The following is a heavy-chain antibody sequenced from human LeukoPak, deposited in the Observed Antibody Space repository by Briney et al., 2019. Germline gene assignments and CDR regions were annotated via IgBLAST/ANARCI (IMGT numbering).Heavy chain of an antibody. J-gene: IGHJ4*02. D-gene: IGHD2-2*01. CDR1: GFTFSNYG. CDR2: ISYDGIMAFISFDGSNR. V-gene: IGHV3-30*18. Sequence: GGSLRLSCAASGFTFSNYGMHWVRQAPGKGLEWVAFISYDGIMAFISFDGSNRHYVDSAKGRFTISRDNSRNTLFLQMNSLSPDDTAVYYCAKEGTAQISTWYDNWGQGTLVTVSS. CDR3: AKEGTAQISTWYDN.